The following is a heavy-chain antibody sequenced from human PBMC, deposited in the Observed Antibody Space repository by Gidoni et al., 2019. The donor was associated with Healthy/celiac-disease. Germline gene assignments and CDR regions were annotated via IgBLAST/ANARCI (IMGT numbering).Heavy chain of an antibody. V-gene: IGHV4-39*07. CDR2: IYYGGST. J-gene: IGHJ4*02. CDR1: GGTISSSAYS. D-gene: IGHD3-16*01. CDR3: ARWGKTGPLY. Sequence: LPLQESGPGLVKPSETLSLTCTASGGTISSSAYSWGWIRQPPGEGLEWIGNIYYGGSTYYNPSLMSRVTMSVDTSNNQFSLKLSSVTAADTAVYYCARWGKTGPLYWGQGTLVAVSS.